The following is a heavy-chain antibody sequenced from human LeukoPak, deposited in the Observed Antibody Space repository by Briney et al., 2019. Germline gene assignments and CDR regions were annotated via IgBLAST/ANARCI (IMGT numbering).Heavy chain of an antibody. CDR2: IYYSGST. V-gene: IGHV4-59*01. CDR1: GGSISSYY. J-gene: IGHJ5*02. D-gene: IGHD3-10*01. CDR3: ARDLYVFGESLHWFDP. Sequence: PSETLSLTCTVSGGSISSYYWSWIRQPPGKGLEWIGYIYYSGSTNYNPSLKGRVTISVDTSKNQFSLKLSSVTAADTAVYYCARDLYVFGESLHWFDPWGQGTLVTVSS.